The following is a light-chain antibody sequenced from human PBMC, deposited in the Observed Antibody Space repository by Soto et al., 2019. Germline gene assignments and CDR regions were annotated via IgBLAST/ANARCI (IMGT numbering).Light chain of an antibody. Sequence: EIVMKHSPATLSVSPCERATLSPSAGQSVSSNLAWYQQKPGQAPRLLNYGATTRATGIPARFSGSGSGTEFTLTISSLQSEDFAVYCCQQYNNWPRTFGQGTKVDIK. CDR2: GAT. CDR1: QSVSSN. CDR3: QQYNNWPRT. J-gene: IGKJ1*01. V-gene: IGKV3-15*01.